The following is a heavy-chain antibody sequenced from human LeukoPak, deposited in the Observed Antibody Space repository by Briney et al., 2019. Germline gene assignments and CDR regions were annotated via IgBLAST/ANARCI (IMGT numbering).Heavy chain of an antibody. V-gene: IGHV3-23*01. D-gene: IGHD1-26*01. CDR1: GFTFSSYA. Sequence: GGSLRLSCAASGFTFSSYAMTWARQPPGKGLEWVSTISGSGGSTYYADSVKGRFTISRDNSKNSLYLQMNSLRADDTAIYYCARVIPRGSYYFDYWGQGTLVTVSS. J-gene: IGHJ4*02. CDR2: ISGSGGST. CDR3: ARVIPRGSYYFDY.